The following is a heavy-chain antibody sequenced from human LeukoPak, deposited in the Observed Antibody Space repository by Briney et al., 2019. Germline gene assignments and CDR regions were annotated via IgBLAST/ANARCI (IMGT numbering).Heavy chain of an antibody. D-gene: IGHD2-2*01. J-gene: IGHJ5*02. Sequence: ASVKVSCKASGYTFTSYDINWVRQAPGQGLEWMGWMNPNSGNTGCAQKFQGRVTMTRNTSISTAYMELTSLRSEDTAVYYCAREYQLLGTVYNYFDPWGQGTLVTVSS. CDR1: GYTFTSYD. V-gene: IGHV1-8*01. CDR3: AREYQLLGTVYNYFDP. CDR2: MNPNSGNT.